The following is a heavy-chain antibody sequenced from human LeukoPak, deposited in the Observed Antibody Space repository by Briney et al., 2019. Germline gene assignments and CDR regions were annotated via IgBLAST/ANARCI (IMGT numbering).Heavy chain of an antibody. CDR1: GFTFSSYG. D-gene: IGHD2-15*01. Sequence: GGSLRPSCAASGFTFSSYGMHWVRQAPGKGLEWVAFIRYDGSNKYYADSVKGRFTISRDNSRNTLYLQMNSLRAEDTAVYYCATHGGVVPDYWGQGTLVTVSS. CDR3: ATHGGVVPDY. V-gene: IGHV3-30*02. J-gene: IGHJ4*02. CDR2: IRYDGSNK.